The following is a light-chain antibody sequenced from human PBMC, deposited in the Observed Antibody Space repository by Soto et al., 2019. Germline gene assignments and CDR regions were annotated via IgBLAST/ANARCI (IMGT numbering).Light chain of an antibody. CDR2: GAS. CDR3: QQYSHWPPWT. J-gene: IGKJ1*01. V-gene: IGKV3-15*01. Sequence: EIVMTQSPATLSVSPGERATLSCRASQTVSSNLAWYQQKPGQAPRLLIYGASTRSTGIPARFSGSRSGTESTLAISRLQSEDFAVYYCQQYSHWPPWTFGQGTKVEIK. CDR1: QTVSSN.